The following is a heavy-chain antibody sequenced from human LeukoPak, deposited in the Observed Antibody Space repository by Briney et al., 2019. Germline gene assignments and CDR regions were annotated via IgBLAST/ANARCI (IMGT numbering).Heavy chain of an antibody. CDR3: TTGDLHNYYDSSGYYLYYFDY. D-gene: IGHD3-22*01. V-gene: IGHV3-15*01. CDR1: GFTFSNAW. Sequence: GGSLRLSCAASGFTFSNAWMSWVRQAPGKGLEWVGRIKSKTDGGTTDYAAPVKGRFTISRDDSKNTLYLQMNSLKTEDTAVYYCTTGDLHNYYDSSGYYLYYFDYWGQGTLVTVSS. J-gene: IGHJ4*02. CDR2: IKSKTDGGTT.